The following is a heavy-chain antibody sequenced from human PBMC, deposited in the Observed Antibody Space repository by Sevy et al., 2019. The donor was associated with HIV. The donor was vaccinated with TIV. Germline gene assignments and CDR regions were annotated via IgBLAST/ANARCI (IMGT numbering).Heavy chain of an antibody. CDR1: GFTFSSYA. CDR3: ATLGYSGYDDVLDY. CDR2: ISGSGGST. Sequence: GGSLRLSCAAYGFTFSSYAMSWVRQAPGKGLEWVSAISGSGGSTYYADSVKGRFTISRDNSKNTLYLQMNSLRAEDTAVYYCATLGYSGYDDVLDYWGQGTLVTVSS. V-gene: IGHV3-23*01. J-gene: IGHJ4*02. D-gene: IGHD5-12*01.